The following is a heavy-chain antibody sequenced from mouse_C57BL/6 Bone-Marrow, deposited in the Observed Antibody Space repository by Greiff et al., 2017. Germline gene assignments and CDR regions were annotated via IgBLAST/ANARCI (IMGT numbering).Heavy chain of an antibody. Sequence: EVQGVESGAELVRPGASVKLSCTASGFNIKDDYMHWVKQRPEQGLEWIGWIDPENGDTEYASKFQGKATITADTSSNTAYLQLSSLTSEDTAVYYCTTPVEYFDYWGQGTTLTVSS. CDR2: IDPENGDT. D-gene: IGHD1-1*01. CDR1: GFNIKDDY. V-gene: IGHV14-4*01. J-gene: IGHJ2*01. CDR3: TTPVEYFDY.